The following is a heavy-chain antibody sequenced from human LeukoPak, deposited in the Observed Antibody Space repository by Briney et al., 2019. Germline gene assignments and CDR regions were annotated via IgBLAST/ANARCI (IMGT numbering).Heavy chain of an antibody. J-gene: IGHJ5*02. Sequence: PGGSLRLSCAASGFTFSDYYMSWIRQAPGKGLEWVSYISSSGSSIKYSDSVKGRFTISRDNAKNSLYLQMNSLRADDTAVYYCASRYSSSRPFDPWGQGTLVTVSS. CDR2: ISSSGSSI. V-gene: IGHV3-11*04. CDR1: GFTFSDYY. CDR3: ASRYSSSRPFDP. D-gene: IGHD6-13*01.